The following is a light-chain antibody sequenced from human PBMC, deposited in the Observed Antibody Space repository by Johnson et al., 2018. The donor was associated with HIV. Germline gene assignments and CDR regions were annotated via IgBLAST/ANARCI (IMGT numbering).Light chain of an antibody. V-gene: IGLV1-51*01. Sequence: QSLLTQSPSVSAAPGQTVTISCSGSSSNIGSNYVSWYQQLPGTAPKLLIYDSDKRPSGIPDRFSGSKSGTSATLGITGLQTGDEADYYCGTWDSNLSAYVFGTGTKVTVL. CDR1: SSNIGSNY. CDR2: DSD. J-gene: IGLJ1*01. CDR3: GTWDSNLSAYV.